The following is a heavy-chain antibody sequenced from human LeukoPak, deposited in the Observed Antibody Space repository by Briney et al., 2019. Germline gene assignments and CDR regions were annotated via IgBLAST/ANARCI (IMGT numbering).Heavy chain of an antibody. CDR3: AKVLAYCGGDCSLAADEYYYGMDV. J-gene: IGHJ6*02. CDR1: GFTFSSYG. D-gene: IGHD2-21*02. CDR2: ISYDGSNK. V-gene: IGHV3-30*18. Sequence: PGGSLRLSCAASGFTFSSYGMHWVRQAPGKGLEWVAVISYDGSNKYYADSVKGRFTISRDNSKNTLYLQMNSLRAEDTAVYYCAKVLAYCGGDCSLAADEYYYGMDVWGQGTTVTVSS.